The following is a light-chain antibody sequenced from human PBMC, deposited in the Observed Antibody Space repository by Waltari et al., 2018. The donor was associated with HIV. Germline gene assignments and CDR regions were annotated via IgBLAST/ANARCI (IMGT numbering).Light chain of an antibody. CDR2: AAS. Sequence: DIQMTQSPSSLSASVGDRVTITCRASQGISNYLAWYQQKPGKVPKLLIYAASTLHSAVPSRFSGSGSWTDFTLTISSLQPEDVAAYFCQKYNSAPWTFGQGTKVEIK. CDR3: QKYNSAPWT. CDR1: QGISNY. J-gene: IGKJ1*01. V-gene: IGKV1-27*01.